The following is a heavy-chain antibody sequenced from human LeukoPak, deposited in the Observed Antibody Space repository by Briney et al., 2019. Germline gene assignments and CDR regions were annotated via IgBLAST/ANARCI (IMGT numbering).Heavy chain of an antibody. CDR1: GGSISSGGYY. V-gene: IGHV4-61*08. D-gene: IGHD4-23*01. J-gene: IGHJ3*02. CDR3: ARLIGDYGGFHGFDI. Sequence: PSETLSLTCTVSGGSISSGGYYWSWIRQPPGKGLEWIGYIYFSGSTNYNPSLRSRLAISIHTSKIQFSLQLTSVTAADTAVYYCARLIGDYGGFHGFDIWGQGTMVTVSS. CDR2: IYFSGST.